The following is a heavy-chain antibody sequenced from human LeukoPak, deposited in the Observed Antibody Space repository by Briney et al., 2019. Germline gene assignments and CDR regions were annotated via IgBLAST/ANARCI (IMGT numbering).Heavy chain of an antibody. J-gene: IGHJ4*02. V-gene: IGHV3-30-3*01. CDR3: ARDARQGCSGGSCYTRGDY. CDR1: GFTFSSYA. Sequence: GRSLRLSCAASGFTFSSYAMHWVRQAPGKGLEWVAVISYDGSNKYYADSVKGRFTISRDNSKNTLYLQMNSLRAEDTAVYYCARDARQGCSGGSCYTRGDYWGQGTLVTVSS. D-gene: IGHD2-15*01. CDR2: ISYDGSNK.